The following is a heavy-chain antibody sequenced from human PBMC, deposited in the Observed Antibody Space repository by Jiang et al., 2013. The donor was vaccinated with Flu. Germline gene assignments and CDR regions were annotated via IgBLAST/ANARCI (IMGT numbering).Heavy chain of an antibody. D-gene: IGHD6-13*01. J-gene: IGHJ6*02. CDR3: ARDRVAAAGFYYYYGMDV. CDR2: IYTSGST. Sequence: PSETLSLTCAVSGASISNYHWTWVRQSSGKGLEWIGRIYTSGSTNYNPSLKSRVTMSVDTSKNQFSLKLSSVTAADTAVYYCARDRVAAAGFYYYYGMDVWGQGTTVTVSS. V-gene: IGHV4-4*07. CDR1: GASISNYH.